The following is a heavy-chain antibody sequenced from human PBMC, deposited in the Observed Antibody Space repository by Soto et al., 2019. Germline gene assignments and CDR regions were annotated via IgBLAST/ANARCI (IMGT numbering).Heavy chain of an antibody. V-gene: IGHV1-46*01. CDR1: GYTFTSYY. D-gene: IGHD2-21*02. CDR3: ARDPYGGDSGYYYGMDV. CDR2: INPSGGST. J-gene: IGHJ6*02. Sequence: QVQLVQSGAEVKKPGASVKVSYKASGYTFTSYYMHWVRQAPGQGLEWMGIINPSGGSTSYAQKFQGRVTMTRDTSTSTVYMELSSLRSEDTAVYYCARDPYGGDSGYYYGMDVWGQGTTVTVSS.